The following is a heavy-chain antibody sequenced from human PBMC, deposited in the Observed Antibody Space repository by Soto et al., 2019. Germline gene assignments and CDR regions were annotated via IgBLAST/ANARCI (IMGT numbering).Heavy chain of an antibody. CDR3: AATPATGYSSGWPLDY. Sequence: ASVKVSCKASGYTFTSYGISWVRQAPGQGLEWMGWISAYNGNTSYAQKLQGRVTMTTDTSTSTAYMELRSLRSDDTAVYYCAATPATGYSSGWPLDYWGQGTLVTVAS. D-gene: IGHD6-25*01. V-gene: IGHV1-18*01. J-gene: IGHJ4*02. CDR1: GYTFTSYG. CDR2: ISAYNGNT.